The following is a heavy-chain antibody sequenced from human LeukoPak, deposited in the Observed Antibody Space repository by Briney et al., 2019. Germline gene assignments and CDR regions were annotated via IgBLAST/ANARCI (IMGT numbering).Heavy chain of an antibody. V-gene: IGHV1-69*04. CDR1: GGTFSSYA. Sequence: ASVKVSCKASGGTFSSYAISWVRQAPGQGLEWMGRIIPILGIANYAQKFQGRGTITADKSTSTAYMELSSLRSEDTAVYYCASVVRSSVNYYYGMDVWGQGTTVTVSS. CDR2: IIPILGIA. CDR3: ASVVRSSVNYYYGMDV. D-gene: IGHD6-13*01. J-gene: IGHJ6*02.